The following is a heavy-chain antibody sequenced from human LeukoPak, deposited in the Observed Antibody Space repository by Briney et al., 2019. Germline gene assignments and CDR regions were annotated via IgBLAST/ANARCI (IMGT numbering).Heavy chain of an antibody. CDR2: INWNGGST. CDR1: GFTFDDYG. CDR3: ARVYGSGSYPRIDY. J-gene: IGHJ4*02. Sequence: GGSLRLSCAASGFTFDDYGMSWVRQAPGKGLEWVSGINWNGGSTGYADSVKGRFTISRDSAKNSLYLQMNSLRAEDTALYYCARVYGSGSYPRIDYWGQGTLVTVSS. V-gene: IGHV3-20*04. D-gene: IGHD3-10*01.